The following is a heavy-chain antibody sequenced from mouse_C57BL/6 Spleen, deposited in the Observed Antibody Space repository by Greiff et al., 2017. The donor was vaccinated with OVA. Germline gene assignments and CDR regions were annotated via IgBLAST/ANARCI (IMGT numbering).Heavy chain of an antibody. CDR3: AREEVITTVVGYAMDY. V-gene: IGHV3-6*01. D-gene: IGHD1-1*01. CDR2: ISYDGSN. Sequence: EVQLQESGPGLVKPSQSLSLTCSVTGYSITSGYYWNWIRQFPGNKLEWMGYISYDGSNNYNPSLKNRISITRDTSKNQFFLKLNSVTTEDTATYYCAREEVITTVVGYAMDYWGQGTSVTVSS. J-gene: IGHJ4*01. CDR1: GYSITSGYY.